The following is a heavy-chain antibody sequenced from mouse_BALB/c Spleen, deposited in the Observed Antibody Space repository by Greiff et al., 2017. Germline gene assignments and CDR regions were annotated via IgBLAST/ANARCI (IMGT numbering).Heavy chain of an antibody. V-gene: IGHV5-4*02. CDR3: ARDLGYYGYDRFAY. J-gene: IGHJ3*01. Sequence: EVKLMESGGGLVKPGGSLKLSCAASGFTFSDYYMYWVRQTPEKRLEWVATISDGGSYTYYPDSVKGRFTISRDNAKNNLYLQMSSLKSEDTAMYYCARDLGYYGYDRFAYWGQGTLVTVSA. D-gene: IGHD2-2*01. CDR2: ISDGGSYT. CDR1: GFTFSDYY.